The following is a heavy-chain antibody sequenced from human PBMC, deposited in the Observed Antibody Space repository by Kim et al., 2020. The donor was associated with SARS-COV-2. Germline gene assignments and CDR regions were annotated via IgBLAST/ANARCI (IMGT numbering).Heavy chain of an antibody. J-gene: IGHJ4*02. CDR1: GGSISSGGYY. CDR2: IYYSGST. D-gene: IGHD3-10*01. Sequence: SETLSLTCTVSGGSISSGGYYWSWIRQHPGKGLEWIGYIYYSGSTYYNPSLKSRVTISVDTSKNQFSLKLSSVTAADTAEYYCARVGSGKWFGELLHIDYWGQGTLVTVSS. V-gene: IGHV4-31*03. CDR3: ARVGSGKWFGELLHIDY.